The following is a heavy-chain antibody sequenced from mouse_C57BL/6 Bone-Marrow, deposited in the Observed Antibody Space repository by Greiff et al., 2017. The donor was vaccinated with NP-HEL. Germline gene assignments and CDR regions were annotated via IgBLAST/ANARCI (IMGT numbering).Heavy chain of an antibody. Sequence: GKLQQPGKERGRPGAFVKLSFPSSVYTFPIYFLHFFPPLPFPFLEWIGNINPSNGGTNYNEKFKSKATLTVDKSSSTAYMQLRSLTSEDSAVYYCARGGYGSSYGYWGQGTTLTVSS. CDR3: ARGGYGSSYGY. V-gene: IGHV1-53*01. J-gene: IGHJ2*01. CDR2: INPSNGGT. CDR1: VYTFPIYF. D-gene: IGHD1-1*01.